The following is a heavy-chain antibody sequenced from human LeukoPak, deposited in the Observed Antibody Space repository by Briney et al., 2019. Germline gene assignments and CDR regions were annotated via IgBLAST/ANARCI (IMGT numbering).Heavy chain of an antibody. Sequence: ASVKVSCKTSGYTFTNYGISWVRQAPGLGLEWMGWISAYNGNTNYAQKVQGRVTMTTDTSTSTAYMELRSLRFDDTAVYYCARDQSVRLLQTSSTYFKHIFAIWGQGSMVTVSS. CDR3: ARDQSVRLLQTSSTYFKHIFAI. V-gene: IGHV1-18*01. J-gene: IGHJ3*02. D-gene: IGHD6-13*01. CDR2: ISAYNGNT. CDR1: GYTFTNYG.